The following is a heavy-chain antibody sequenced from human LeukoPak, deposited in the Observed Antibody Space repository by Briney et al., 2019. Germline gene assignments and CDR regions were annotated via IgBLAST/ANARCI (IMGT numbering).Heavy chain of an antibody. CDR1: GYSFTSYY. V-gene: IGHV1-46*01. J-gene: IGHJ3*02. Sequence: GASVKVSCKASGYSFTSYYMHWVRQAPGQGLEWMGIINPSGGSTSYAQKFQGRVTMTRDTPTSTVYMELSSLRSEDTAVYYCARDQVAGSWSSDVFDIWGQGTMATVSS. D-gene: IGHD6-13*01. CDR3: ARDQVAGSWSSDVFDI. CDR2: INPSGGST.